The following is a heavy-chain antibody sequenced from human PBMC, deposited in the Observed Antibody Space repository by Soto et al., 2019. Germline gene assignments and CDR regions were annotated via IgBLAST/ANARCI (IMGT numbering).Heavy chain of an antibody. CDR2: ISYDGSNK. Sequence: GGSLRLSXAASEFIFSSSAMHWNRQAPGKGLEWVALISYDGSNKYYADSVKGRFTISRDNSKNTLYLQMNSLRAEDTAVYYCARDRSYYASGTYSYYYYGMDVWGQGTTVTVSS. V-gene: IGHV3-30-3*01. CDR3: ARDRSYYASGTYSYYYYGMDV. CDR1: EFIFSSSA. J-gene: IGHJ6*02. D-gene: IGHD3-10*01.